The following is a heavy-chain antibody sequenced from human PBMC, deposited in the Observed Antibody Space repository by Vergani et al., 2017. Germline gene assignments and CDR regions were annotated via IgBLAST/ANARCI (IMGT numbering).Heavy chain of an antibody. CDR3: ARGDILTGYWNYQHYXFDY. CDR1: GGSFSGYY. Sequence: QVQLQQWGAGLLKPSETLSLTCAVYGGSFSGYYWSWIRQPPGKGLEWIGEINHSGSTNYNPSLKSRVTISVDTSKNQLSLKLSFVTAADTAVYYCARGDILTGYWNYQHYXFDYWGQGTLVTVSS. J-gene: IGHJ4*02. CDR2: INHSGST. D-gene: IGHD3-9*01. V-gene: IGHV4-34*01.